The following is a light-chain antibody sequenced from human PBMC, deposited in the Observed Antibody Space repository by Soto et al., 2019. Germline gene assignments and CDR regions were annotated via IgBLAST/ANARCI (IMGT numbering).Light chain of an antibody. CDR3: QQYNIWPPHT. CDR1: QSVSSN. J-gene: IGKJ2*01. Sequence: EIVMTQSPATLSVSPGERATLSCRASQSVSSNLAWYQQKPGQAPRLLIYGASTRATGIPARFSGSGFGTEFTLTISSLQSEDFAVYFCQQYNIWPPHTFGQGTKLEIK. CDR2: GAS. V-gene: IGKV3-15*01.